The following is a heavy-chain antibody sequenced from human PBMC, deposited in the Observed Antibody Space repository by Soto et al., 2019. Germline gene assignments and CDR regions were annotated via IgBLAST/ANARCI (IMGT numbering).Heavy chain of an antibody. Sequence: QVQLVQSGAEVKKPGASVKVSCKASGYTFTSYGISWVRQSPGQGLEWMGWISAYNGNTNYAQKLQGRVTMTTDTSTSTAYMELRSLRSDDTAVYYCAGVVLLAAMVPRTFDYWGQGTLVTVSS. J-gene: IGHJ4*02. CDR1: GYTFTSYG. D-gene: IGHD5-18*01. CDR2: ISAYNGNT. CDR3: AGVVLLAAMVPRTFDY. V-gene: IGHV1-18*01.